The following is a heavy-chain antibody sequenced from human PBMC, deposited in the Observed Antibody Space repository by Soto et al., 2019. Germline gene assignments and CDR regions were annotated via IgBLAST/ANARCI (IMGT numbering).Heavy chain of an antibody. CDR3: AHRGGSYFGYYYYGMDV. J-gene: IGHJ6*02. D-gene: IGHD1-26*01. CDR2: IYWNDDK. Sequence: QITLKESGPTLVKPTQTLTLTCTFSGFSLSTSGVGVGWIRQPPGKALEWLALIYWNDDKRYSPSLKSRLTITKDTSKNQVVLTMTNMDPVDTATYYCAHRGGSYFGYYYYGMDVWGQGTTVTVSS. CDR1: GFSLSTSGVG. V-gene: IGHV2-5*01.